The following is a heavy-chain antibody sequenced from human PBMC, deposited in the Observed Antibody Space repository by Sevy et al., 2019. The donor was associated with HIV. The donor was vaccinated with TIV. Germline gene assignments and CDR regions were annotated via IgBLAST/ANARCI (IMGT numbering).Heavy chain of an antibody. CDR3: AREGCTKPHDY. V-gene: IGHV3-23*01. CDR2: LSFGCGEI. D-gene: IGHD2-8*01. J-gene: IGHJ4*02. Sequence: GGSLRLSCAASGFTFSKYYMSWVRQPPGKGLEWVSTLSFGCGEINYADSVKGRLTISRDNSKSSVYLQMNNLRPEDTAVYYCAREGCTKPHDYWGQGTLVTVSS. CDR1: GFTFSKYY.